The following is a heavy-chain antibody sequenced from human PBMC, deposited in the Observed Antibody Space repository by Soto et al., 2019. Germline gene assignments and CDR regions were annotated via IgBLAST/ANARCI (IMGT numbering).Heavy chain of an antibody. CDR1: GFNFHNLA. Sequence: GGSLRLSCAASGFNFHNLAMGWLRQAPGKGLEWVSVMSYSGDLTYYADSVKGRFTISRDNSKNTLYLQMDSLRADDTAVYYCAKDATRTNGWYYFDYWGQGALVTVSS. V-gene: IGHV3-23*01. D-gene: IGHD3-16*01. CDR3: AKDATRTNGWYYFDY. J-gene: IGHJ4*02. CDR2: MSYSGDLT.